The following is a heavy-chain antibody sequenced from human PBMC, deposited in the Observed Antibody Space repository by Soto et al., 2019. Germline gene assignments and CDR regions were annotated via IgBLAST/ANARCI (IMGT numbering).Heavy chain of an antibody. J-gene: IGHJ4*02. Sequence: QISLKESGPTLVNPTQTLTLTCTFSGFSLSTSGVGVGWIRQPPGKALEWLVLIYWDDDKRYSPSLKSRLTITKDTSKNQVVLTMTNMDPVGTATYYCARRTRARSTYYFDYWGQGTLVTVSS. D-gene: IGHD6-6*01. CDR1: GFSLSTSGVG. CDR2: IYWDDDK. V-gene: IGHV2-5*02. CDR3: ARRTRARSTYYFDY.